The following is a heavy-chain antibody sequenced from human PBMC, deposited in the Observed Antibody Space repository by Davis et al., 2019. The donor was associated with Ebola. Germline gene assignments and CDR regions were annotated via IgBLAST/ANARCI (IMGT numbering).Heavy chain of an antibody. J-gene: IGHJ4*02. V-gene: IGHV3-21*01. D-gene: IGHD2-15*01. CDR1: GFTFSSYS. Sequence: PGGSLRLSCAASGFTFSSYSMNWVRQAPGKGLEWVSSISSSSSFIDYADSMKGRFTISRDNAKNSLFLQMNSLRGEDTAVYYCVHGGSWFSYWGQGTLVTVSS. CDR3: VHGGSWFSY. CDR2: ISSSSSFI.